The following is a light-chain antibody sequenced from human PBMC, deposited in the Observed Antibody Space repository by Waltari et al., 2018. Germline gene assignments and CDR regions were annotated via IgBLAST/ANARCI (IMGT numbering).Light chain of an antibody. CDR2: DAS. CDR1: QSVWTY. V-gene: IGKV3-11*01. CDR3: QQRRNWPLT. Sequence: EIVLTQSPDILSSSPGERATLSCRASQSVWTYLAWYQQRPGQSPRLLIYDASYRATGIPARFSGSGSETDFTLTISSLQPEDFAVYYCQQRRNWPLTFGGGTRVQI. J-gene: IGKJ4*01.